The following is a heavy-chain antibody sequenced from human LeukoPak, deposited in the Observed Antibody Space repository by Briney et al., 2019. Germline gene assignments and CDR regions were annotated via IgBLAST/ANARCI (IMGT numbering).Heavy chain of an antibody. CDR2: INPSGGST. V-gene: IGHV1-46*01. J-gene: IGHJ5*02. D-gene: IGHD3-3*01. CDR3: ARECITIFGVVITQNWFDP. Sequence: ASVKVSCKASGYTFTSYYMHWVRQAPGQGLEWMGIINPSGGSTSYAQKFQGRVTMTRDTSISTAYMELSRLRSDDTAVYYCARECITIFGVVITQNWFDPWGQGTLVTVSS. CDR1: GYTFTSYY.